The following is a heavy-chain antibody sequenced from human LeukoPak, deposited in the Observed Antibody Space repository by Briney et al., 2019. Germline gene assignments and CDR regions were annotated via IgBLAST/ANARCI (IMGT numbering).Heavy chain of an antibody. D-gene: IGHD2-21*02. CDR2: INHSGST. Sequence: PSETLSLTCATYGGSFSYYYWSWIRQPPEKGLEWIWEINHSGSTKYNPSLKRRVTISVDTSKNQFSLKLSSVTAADTAVYYCARVGFYGGDDCYGDYWGQRTLVTVSS. J-gene: IGHJ4*02. CDR3: ARVGFYGGDDCYGDY. V-gene: IGHV4-34*01. CDR1: GGSFSYYY.